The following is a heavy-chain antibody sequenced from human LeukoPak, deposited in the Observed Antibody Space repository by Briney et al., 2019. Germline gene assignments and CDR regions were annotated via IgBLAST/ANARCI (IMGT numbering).Heavy chain of an antibody. V-gene: IGHV1-46*01. CDR3: ARDAWDVVVPAAIPRYYFDY. J-gene: IGHJ4*02. CDR2: INPSGGST. CDR1: GYTFTSYY. Sequence: ASVKVSCKASGYTFTSYYIHWVRQAPGQGLEWMGIINPSGGSTTYAQNFQGRVTMTRDTSTSTVYMELSSLRSEDTAVYYCARDAWDVVVPAAIPRYYFDYWGQGTLVTVSS. D-gene: IGHD2-2*01.